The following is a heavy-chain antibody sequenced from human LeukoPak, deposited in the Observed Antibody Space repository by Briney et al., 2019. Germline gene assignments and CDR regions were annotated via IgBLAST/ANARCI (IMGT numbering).Heavy chain of an antibody. Sequence: ASVKVSCKASGYTFTSYGISWVRQAPGQGLEWMGWISAYNGNTNYAQKLQGRVTMTTDTSTSTAYMELRSLRSADTAVYFCARGQRGVLRGNLGGLFASYYTYYYMDVWGRGTTVTVSS. CDR2: ISAYNGNT. V-gene: IGHV1-18*01. CDR3: ARGQRGVLRGNLGGLFASYYTYYYMDV. D-gene: IGHD3-3*01. J-gene: IGHJ6*03. CDR1: GYTFTSYG.